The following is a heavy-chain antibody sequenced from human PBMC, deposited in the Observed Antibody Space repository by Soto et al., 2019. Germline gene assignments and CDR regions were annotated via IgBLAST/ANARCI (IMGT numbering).Heavy chain of an antibody. Sequence: ASVKVSCKVSGYTLTELSMHWVRQAPGKGLEWMGGFDPEDGETIYAQKFQGRVPMTEDKSTVTAYMERSSLRSEDTAVYYCATAPRPHPIFQTVYYYMDVWGKGTTVTVSS. J-gene: IGHJ6*03. D-gene: IGHD3-9*01. CDR2: FDPEDGET. CDR3: ATAPRPHPIFQTVYYYMDV. V-gene: IGHV1-24*01. CDR1: GYTLTELS.